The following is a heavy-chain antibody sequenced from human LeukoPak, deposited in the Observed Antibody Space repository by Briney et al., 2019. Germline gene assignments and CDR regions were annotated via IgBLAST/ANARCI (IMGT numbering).Heavy chain of an antibody. CDR1: GYTFTSYG. CDR2: ISAYNGNT. CDR3: ARGLRSYPAALNFDY. D-gene: IGHD1-26*01. Sequence: VASVKVSCKASGYTFTSYGISWVRQAPGQGLEWMGWISAYNGNTNYAQKLQGRVTMTTDTSTSTAYMELRSLRSDDTAVYYCARGLRSYPAALNFDYWGQGTLVTVSS. V-gene: IGHV1-18*01. J-gene: IGHJ4*02.